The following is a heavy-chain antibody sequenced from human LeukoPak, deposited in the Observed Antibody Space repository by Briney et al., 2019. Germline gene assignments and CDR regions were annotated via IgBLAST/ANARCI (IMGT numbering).Heavy chain of an antibody. V-gene: IGHV3-7*04. CDR1: GFNFGDSR. Sequence: GALRLSCAASGFNFGDSRMTLVRQAPGKGLQWVANVNQDGTEKHFLDSVEGRFTISRDNAKKSLYLQMSSLRPEDTALYFCVKGDWYFESWGQGTLVTVSS. CDR2: VNQDGTEK. CDR3: VKGDWYFES. J-gene: IGHJ4*02. D-gene: IGHD2-21*01.